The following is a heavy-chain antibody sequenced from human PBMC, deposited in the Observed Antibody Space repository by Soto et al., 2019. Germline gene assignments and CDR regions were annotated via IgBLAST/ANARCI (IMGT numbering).Heavy chain of an antibody. CDR3: AREGASTFDV. V-gene: IGHV6-1*01. J-gene: IGHJ3*01. Sequence: SQTLSLTCAISGDSVSSNSAAWIWIRQSPSRSLEWLTRTYYSSRWYNAYAVSVKSRVTINPDTSKNHFSLHLNSVSFEDTAIYYCAREGASTFDVWGQGTMVTVSS. CDR1: GDSVSSNSAA. CDR2: TYYSSRWYN. D-gene: IGHD1-26*01.